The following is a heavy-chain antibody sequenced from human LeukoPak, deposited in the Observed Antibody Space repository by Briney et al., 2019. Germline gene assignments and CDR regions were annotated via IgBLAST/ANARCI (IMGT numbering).Heavy chain of an antibody. D-gene: IGHD5-18*01. Sequence: ASVKVSCKASGYTFTGYYMHWVRQAPGQGLEWMGWINPNSGGTNYAQKFQGRVTMTRDTSISTAYMELSRLRSDDTAVHYCARGGSGYSYGGDWFDPWGQGTLVTVSS. CDR3: ARGGSGYSYGGDWFDP. CDR1: GYTFTGYY. J-gene: IGHJ5*02. CDR2: INPNSGGT. V-gene: IGHV1-2*02.